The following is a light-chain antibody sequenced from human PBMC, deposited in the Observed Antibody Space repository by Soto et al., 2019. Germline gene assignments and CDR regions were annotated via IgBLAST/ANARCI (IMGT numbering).Light chain of an antibody. J-gene: IGLJ1*01. CDR2: EGS. CDR3: CSYAGSNTFV. Sequence: LTQPASVSGSPGQSITISCTGTSSDVGSYNLVSWYQHHPGKAPKLMIYEGSKRPSGVSNRFSGSKSGNTASLTISGLQAEDEADYFCCSYAGSNTFVFGTGTKVTVL. CDR1: SSDVGSYNL. V-gene: IGLV2-23*01.